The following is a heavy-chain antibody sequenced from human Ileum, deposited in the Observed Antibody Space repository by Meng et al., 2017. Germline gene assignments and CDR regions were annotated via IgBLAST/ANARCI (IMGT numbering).Heavy chain of an antibody. Sequence: GASLKISCAASGFTFSSYSMNWVRQAPGKGLEWVSSISSSSSYIYYADSVKGRFTISRDNAKNSLYLQMNSLRAEDTALYYCAIAPPRAGFDYWGQGTLVTVSS. CDR1: GFTFSSYS. CDR3: AIAPPRAGFDY. CDR2: ISSSSSYI. V-gene: IGHV3-21*01. J-gene: IGHJ4*02.